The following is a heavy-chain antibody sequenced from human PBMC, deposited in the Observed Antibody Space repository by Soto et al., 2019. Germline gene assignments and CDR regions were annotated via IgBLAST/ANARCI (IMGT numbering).Heavy chain of an antibody. D-gene: IGHD3-3*01. CDR2: IKQDGSEK. CDR1: GFTFSSYW. V-gene: IGHV3-7*01. Sequence: GGSLRLSCAASGFTFSSYWMSWVRQAPGKGLEWVANIKQDGSEKYYVDSVKGRFTISRDNAKNSLYLQMNSLRAEDTAVYYCARSQRYEWLPPTEHDYWGQGTLVTVSS. CDR3: ARSQRYEWLPPTEHDY. J-gene: IGHJ4*02.